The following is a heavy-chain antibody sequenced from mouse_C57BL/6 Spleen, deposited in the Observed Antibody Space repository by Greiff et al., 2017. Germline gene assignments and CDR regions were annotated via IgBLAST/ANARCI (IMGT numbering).Heavy chain of an antibody. CDR3: ALIYCGYHEGVAY. D-gene: IGHD2-2*01. Sequence: EVKLEESGAELVKPGVSVKLSCTASGFNIKDYYMHWVKQRTEQGLAWIGRIDPEDGETKYAPTFQGKATITADTSSNTAYLQLSSLTSEDTAVYYCALIYCGYHEGVAYWGQGTLVTVSA. J-gene: IGHJ3*01. CDR1: GFNIKDYY. CDR2: IDPEDGET. V-gene: IGHV14-2*01.